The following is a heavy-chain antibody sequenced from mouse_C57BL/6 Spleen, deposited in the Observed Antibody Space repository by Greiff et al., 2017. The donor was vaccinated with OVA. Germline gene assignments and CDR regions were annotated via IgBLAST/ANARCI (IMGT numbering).Heavy chain of an antibody. CDR2: INTGSGGT. J-gene: IGHJ3*01. CDR3: ARYGDYGGFAY. CDR1: GYAFTNYL. Sequence: QVQLQQSGAELVRPGTSVKVSCKASGYAFTNYLIEWVQQRPGQGLEWIGVINTGSGGTNYNEKFKGKATLTADTSPSTAYMQLSSLTSEDSAVYVCARYGDYGGFAYWGQGTLVTVSA. V-gene: IGHV1-54*01. D-gene: IGHD2-4*01.